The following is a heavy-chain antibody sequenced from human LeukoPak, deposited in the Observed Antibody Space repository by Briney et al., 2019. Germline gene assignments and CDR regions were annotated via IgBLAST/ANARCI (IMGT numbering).Heavy chain of an antibody. CDR3: ARDRPGRYCSSPSCYSASPFDP. CDR1: GYTFTSYA. D-gene: IGHD2-2*01. V-gene: IGHV1-69*13. CDR2: IIPRFGTA. J-gene: IGHJ5*02. Sequence: GASVKVSCKASGYTFTSYAMNWVRQAPGQGLEWMGGIIPRFGTANYAQKFQGRVTITADEFTSTAYMELSSLRSEDTAVYYCARDRPGRYCSSPSCYSASPFDPWGQGTLVTVSS.